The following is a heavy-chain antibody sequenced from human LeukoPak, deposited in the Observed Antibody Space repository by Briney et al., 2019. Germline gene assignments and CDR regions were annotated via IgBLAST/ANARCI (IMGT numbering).Heavy chain of an antibody. CDR3: RAAADLNDY. V-gene: IGHV3-73*01. CDR1: GFTFSGSA. Sequence: GGSLKLSCAASGFTFSGSAMHWVRQASGKGLEWLGRIRSKADSYTTAYAASVKGRFIDSRDDSKNTAYLQMNSLKTEDTAVYYCRAAADLNDYWSQGTLVTVSS. J-gene: IGHJ4*02. CDR2: IRSKADSYTT. D-gene: IGHD6-13*01.